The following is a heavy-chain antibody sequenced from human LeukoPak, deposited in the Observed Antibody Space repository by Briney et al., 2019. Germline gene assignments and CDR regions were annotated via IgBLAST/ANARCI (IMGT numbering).Heavy chain of an antibody. J-gene: IGHJ4*02. CDR3: ARVFWGNGGEQYFDY. CDR2: ISSSGSTI. CDR1: GFTFSSYE. V-gene: IGHV3-48*03. D-gene: IGHD3-16*01. Sequence: HAGGSLRLSCAASGFTFSSYEMNWVRQAPGKGLEWVSYISSSGSTIYYADSVKGRFTISRDNAKNSLYLQMNSLRAEDTAVYYCARVFWGNGGEQYFDYWGQGTLVTVSS.